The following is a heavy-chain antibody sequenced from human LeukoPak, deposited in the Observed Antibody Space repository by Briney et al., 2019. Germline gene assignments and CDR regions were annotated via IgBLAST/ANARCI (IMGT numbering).Heavy chain of an antibody. CDR1: GGSISSYY. CDR2: IYYSGST. CDR3: ARLFTWYGFDY. V-gene: IGHV4-59*08. D-gene: IGHD6-13*01. J-gene: IGHJ4*02. Sequence: PSETLSLTCTVSGGSISSYYWSWIRQPPGKGLEWIGYIYYSGSTNYNPSLKSRVTISVDTSKNQFSLKLSSVTAADTAVYYCARLFTWYGFDYWGQGTLVTVSS.